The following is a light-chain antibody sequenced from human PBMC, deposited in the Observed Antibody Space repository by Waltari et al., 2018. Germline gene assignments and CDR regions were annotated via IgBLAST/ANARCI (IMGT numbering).Light chain of an antibody. V-gene: IGLV4-69*01. CDR3: QTGGHGTWV. Sequence: SLSSSASLGASVKLTCTLSSGHSSNVIAGHQQQPEKGPRYLMKINSDGSHSKWEEIPDRYLTISSRQYEDEADYYCQTGGHGTWVFGGGTKLTVL. J-gene: IGLJ3*02. CDR1: SGHSSNV. CDR2: INSDGSH.